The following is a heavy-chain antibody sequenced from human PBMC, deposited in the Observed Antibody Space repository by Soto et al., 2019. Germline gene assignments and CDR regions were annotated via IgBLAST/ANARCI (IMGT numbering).Heavy chain of an antibody. Sequence: EVQLVVSGGVVVQPRGSLRVSCAASGFKFDDYAMHWVRQAPGKGLEWVSLIDWVGDTTYYADSVKGRFTISRDNSKNSLFLQMNSLRSEDTALYYCAKDFSVYSGWGFFDYWGQGTLVTVSS. CDR2: IDWVGDTT. V-gene: IGHV3-43*01. CDR3: AKDFSVYSGWGFFDY. CDR1: GFKFDDYA. D-gene: IGHD5-12*01. J-gene: IGHJ4*02.